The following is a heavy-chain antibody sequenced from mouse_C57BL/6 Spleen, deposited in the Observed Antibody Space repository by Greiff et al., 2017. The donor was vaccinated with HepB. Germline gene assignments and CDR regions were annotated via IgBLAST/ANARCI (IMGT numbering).Heavy chain of an antibody. D-gene: IGHD3-2*02. V-gene: IGHV5-17*01. CDR2: ISSGSSTI. CDR1: GFTFSDYG. Sequence: EVQLQESGGGLVKPGGSLKLSCAASGFTFSDYGMHWVRQAPEKGLEWVAYISSGSSTIYYADTVKGRFTISRDNAKNTLFLQMTSLRSEDTAVYYCARGQAALAYWGQGTLVTVSA. CDR3: ARGQAALAY. J-gene: IGHJ3*01.